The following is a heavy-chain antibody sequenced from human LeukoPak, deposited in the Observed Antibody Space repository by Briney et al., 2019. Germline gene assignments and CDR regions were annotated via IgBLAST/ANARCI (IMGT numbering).Heavy chain of an antibody. CDR3: ARVRDYGDSRGIGY. CDR2: IKQDGCEK. Sequence: GGSLRLSCAASGFTFSSYWMSWVRQAPGKGLEWVANIKQDGCEKYYVDSVKGRFTISRDNAKNSLYLQMNSLRAEDTAVYYCARVRDYGDSRGIGYWGQGTLVTVSS. V-gene: IGHV3-7*01. J-gene: IGHJ4*02. D-gene: IGHD4-17*01. CDR1: GFTFSSYW.